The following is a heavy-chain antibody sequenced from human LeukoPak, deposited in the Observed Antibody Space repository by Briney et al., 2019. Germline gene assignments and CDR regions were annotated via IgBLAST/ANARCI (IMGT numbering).Heavy chain of an antibody. Sequence: GGSLRLSCAASGFTFSSYGMHWVRQAPGKGLEWVAVISYDGSNKYYADSVKGRFTISRDNSKNTLYLLMNSLRAEDTAVYYCAKESAHSYYYYGMDVWGQGTTVTVSS. CDR1: GFTFSSYG. J-gene: IGHJ6*02. V-gene: IGHV3-30*18. CDR2: ISYDGSNK. CDR3: AKESAHSYYYYGMDV.